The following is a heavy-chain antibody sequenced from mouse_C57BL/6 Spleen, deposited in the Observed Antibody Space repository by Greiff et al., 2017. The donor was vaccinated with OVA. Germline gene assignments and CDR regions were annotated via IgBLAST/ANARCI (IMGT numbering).Heavy chain of an antibody. CDR3: ARDYYGSRGNFDV. V-gene: IGHV1-69*01. D-gene: IGHD1-1*01. CDR2: IDPSDSYT. Sequence: QVQLQQSGAELVMPGASVKLSCKASGYTFTSYWMHWVKQRPGQGLEWIGEIDPSDSYTNYNQKFKGKSTLTVDKSSSTAYMQLSSLTSEDSAVYYGARDYYGSRGNFDVWGTGTTVTVSS. CDR1: GYTFTSYW. J-gene: IGHJ1*03.